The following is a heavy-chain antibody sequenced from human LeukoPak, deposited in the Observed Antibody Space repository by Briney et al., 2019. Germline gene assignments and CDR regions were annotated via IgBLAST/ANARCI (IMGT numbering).Heavy chain of an antibody. D-gene: IGHD3-10*01. Sequence: GGSLRLSCAASGFTFSSYSMNWVRQAPGKGLEWVSSISSSSSYIYYADSVKGRLTISRDNAKNSLYLQMNSLRAEDTAVYYCAREAGSPLGSDYWGQGTLVTVSS. V-gene: IGHV3-21*01. CDR2: ISSSSSYI. CDR3: AREAGSPLGSDY. CDR1: GFTFSSYS. J-gene: IGHJ4*02.